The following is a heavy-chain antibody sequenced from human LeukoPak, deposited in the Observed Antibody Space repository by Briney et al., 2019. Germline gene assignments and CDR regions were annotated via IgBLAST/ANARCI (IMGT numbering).Heavy chain of an antibody. CDR1: GASISSDY. CDR3: ARRSLVRTVGYYYGMDV. CDR2: IYYSGST. J-gene: IGHJ6*02. V-gene: IGHV4-59*08. D-gene: IGHD1-26*01. Sequence: SETLSLTCTVSGASISSDYWGWIRQPPGKGLEWIGYIYYSGSTNYNPSLKSRATISVDTSKKQFSLKLSSVTAADTAVYYCARRSLVRTVGYYYGMDVWGQGTTVTVSS.